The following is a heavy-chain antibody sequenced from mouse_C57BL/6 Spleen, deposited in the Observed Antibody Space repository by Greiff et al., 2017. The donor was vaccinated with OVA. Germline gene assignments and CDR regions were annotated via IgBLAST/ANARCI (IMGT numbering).Heavy chain of an antibody. V-gene: IGHV1-53*01. J-gene: IGHJ1*03. D-gene: IGHD2-1*01. CDR1: GYTFTSYW. CDR3: AREDGNYGYFDV. Sequence: VKLQQPGTELVKPGASVKLSCKASGYTFTSYWMHWVKQRPGQGLEWIGNINPSNGGTNYNEKFKSKATLTVDKSSSTAYMQLSSLTSEDSAVYYCAREDGNYGYFDVWGTGTTVTVSS. CDR2: INPSNGGT.